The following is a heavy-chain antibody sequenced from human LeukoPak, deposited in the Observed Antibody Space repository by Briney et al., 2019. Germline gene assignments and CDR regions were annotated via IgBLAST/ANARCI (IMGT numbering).Heavy chain of an antibody. J-gene: IGHJ4*02. CDR1: GLTFNNAW. Sequence: GGSLRLSCAASGLTFNNAWMSWVRQAPGKGLEWVGRIKSKTEGGTADYAAPVKGRFTISRDDSKNTVYLQMNSLKTEDTAVYYCVHIIAAGTILGDWGQGALVTVSS. V-gene: IGHV3-15*01. CDR3: VHIIAAGTILGD. D-gene: IGHD6-13*01. CDR2: IKSKTEGGTA.